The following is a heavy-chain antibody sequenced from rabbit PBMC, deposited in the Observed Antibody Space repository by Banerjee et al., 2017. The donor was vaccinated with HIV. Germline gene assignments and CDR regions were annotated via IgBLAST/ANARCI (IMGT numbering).Heavy chain of an antibody. CDR3: ATYSSPSGDYYCNV. V-gene: IGHV1S45*01. CDR1: GFYFSSSYY. J-gene: IGHJ4*01. Sequence: QEQLEEYGGDLVKPEGSLTLTCTASGFYFSSSYYMCWVRQAPGKGLEWIACIDAGDNGDTYYASWAKGRFTISKTSSTTVTLQVTSLTAADTATYFCATYSSPSGDYYCNVWGPGTLVTV. D-gene: IGHD1-1*01. CDR2: IDAGDNGDT.